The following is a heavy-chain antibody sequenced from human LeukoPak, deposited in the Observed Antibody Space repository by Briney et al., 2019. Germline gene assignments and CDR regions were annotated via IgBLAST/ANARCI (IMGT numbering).Heavy chain of an antibody. Sequence: PSETLSLTCTVSGGSISSYYWSWIRQPPGKGLEWVGYIYYSGSTNYNPSLKSRVTISVDTSKNQFSLKLSSVTAADTAVYYCAREARDGYNSWVDYWGQGTLVTVSS. D-gene: IGHD5-24*01. CDR3: AREARDGYNSWVDY. J-gene: IGHJ4*02. CDR1: GGSISSYY. V-gene: IGHV4-59*01. CDR2: IYYSGST.